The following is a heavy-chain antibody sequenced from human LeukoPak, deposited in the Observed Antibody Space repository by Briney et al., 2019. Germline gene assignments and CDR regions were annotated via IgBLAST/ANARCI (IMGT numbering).Heavy chain of an antibody. J-gene: IGHJ3*02. V-gene: IGHV4-34*01. CDR3: ARAGLTIFGVEADVVIVLDAFDI. Sequence: SETLSLTCAVYGGSFSGYYWSWIRQPPGKGLEWIGEINHSGSTNYNPSLKSRVTISVDTSKNQFSLKLSSVTAADTAVYYCARAGLTIFGVEADVVIVLDAFDIWGQGTMVTVSS. CDR2: INHSGST. CDR1: GGSFSGYY. D-gene: IGHD3-3*01.